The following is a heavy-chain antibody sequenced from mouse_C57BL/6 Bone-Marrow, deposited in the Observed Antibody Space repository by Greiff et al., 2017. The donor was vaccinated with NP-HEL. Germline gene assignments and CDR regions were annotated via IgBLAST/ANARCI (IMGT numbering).Heavy chain of an antibody. CDR1: GYTFTSYW. Sequence: QVQLKQPGAELVRPGTSVKLSCKASGYTFTSYWMHWVKQRPGQGLEWIGVIDPSDSYTNYNQKFKGKATLTVDTSSSTAYMQLSSLTSEDSAVYYCFSNPFDYWGQGTTLTVSS. CDR2: IDPSDSYT. CDR3: FSNPFDY. J-gene: IGHJ2*01. D-gene: IGHD2-5*01. V-gene: IGHV1-59*01.